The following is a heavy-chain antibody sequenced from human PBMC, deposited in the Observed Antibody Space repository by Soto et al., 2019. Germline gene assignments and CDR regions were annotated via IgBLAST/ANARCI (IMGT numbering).Heavy chain of an antibody. D-gene: IGHD6-6*01. V-gene: IGHV4-59*01. Sequence: SETLSLTCTVSGGSISSYYWSWIRQPPGKGLEWIGYIYYSGSTNYNPSLKSRVTISVDTSKNQFSLKLSSVTAADTAGYYCAKVLGDRYYYYDYYMDVWGKGTTVTVSS. J-gene: IGHJ6*03. CDR3: AKVLGDRYYYYDYYMDV. CDR1: GGSISSYY. CDR2: IYYSGST.